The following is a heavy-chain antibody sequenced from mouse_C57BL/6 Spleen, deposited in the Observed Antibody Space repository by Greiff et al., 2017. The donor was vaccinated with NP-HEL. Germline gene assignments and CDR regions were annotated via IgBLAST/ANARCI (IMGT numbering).Heavy chain of an antibody. J-gene: IGHJ1*03. D-gene: IGHD1-1*01. V-gene: IGHV1-52*01. CDR1: GYTFTSYW. Sequence: VQLQQPGAELVRPGSSVKLSCKASGYTFTSYWMHWVKQRPIQGLEWIGNIDPSDSETHYNQKFKDKATLTVDKSSSPAYMQLSSLTSEDSAVYYCARDPYYYGSSRVYWYFDVWGTGTTVTVSS. CDR2: IDPSDSET. CDR3: ARDPYYYGSSRVYWYFDV.